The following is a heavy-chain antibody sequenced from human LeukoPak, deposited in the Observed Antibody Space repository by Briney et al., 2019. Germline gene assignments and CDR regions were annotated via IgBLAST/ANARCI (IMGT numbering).Heavy chain of an antibody. D-gene: IGHD4-11*01. CDR3: ARGDSNYYYGMDV. CDR1: GYTFTRYY. CDR2: INASGGST. J-gene: IGHJ6*02. Sequence: ASVKVSCKASGYTFTRYYMHWVRQAPGQGLEGMGIINASGGSTIYAQKFQGRVTMTRDTSTSTAYMELSSLRSEDTAVYYCARGDSNYYYGMDVWGQGTTVTVSS. V-gene: IGHV1-46*01.